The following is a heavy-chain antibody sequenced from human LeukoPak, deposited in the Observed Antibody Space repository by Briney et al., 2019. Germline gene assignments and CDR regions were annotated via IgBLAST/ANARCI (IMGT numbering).Heavy chain of an antibody. CDR2: ISSSSSYI. J-gene: IGHJ4*02. V-gene: IGHV3-21*01. D-gene: IGHD3-22*01. CDR3: ARDTRYYYDSSGPFDY. Sequence: GGSLRLSCAASGFTFSSYSMNWVRQAPGKGLEWVSPISSSSSYIYYADSVKGRFTISRDNAKNSLYLQMNSLRAEDTAVYYCARDTRYYYDSSGPFDYWGQGTLVTVSS. CDR1: GFTFSSYS.